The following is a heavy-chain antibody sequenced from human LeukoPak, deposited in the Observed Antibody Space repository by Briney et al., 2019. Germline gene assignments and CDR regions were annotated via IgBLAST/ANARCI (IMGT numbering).Heavy chain of an antibody. J-gene: IGHJ6*03. D-gene: IGHD5/OR15-5a*01. CDR2: ISGRGDST. Sequence: GGSLRLSCEFTFSDYAVSWVRQAPGKELEWVSTISGRGDSTYYADSVKGRFTVSRDNSKNTVFLQMNSLGADDTSVYYCAKCLRAGHRPVYTYYYMDVWGKGTTVTVSS. CDR3: AKCLRAGHRPVYTYYYMDV. V-gene: IGHV3-23*01. CDR1: FTFSDYA.